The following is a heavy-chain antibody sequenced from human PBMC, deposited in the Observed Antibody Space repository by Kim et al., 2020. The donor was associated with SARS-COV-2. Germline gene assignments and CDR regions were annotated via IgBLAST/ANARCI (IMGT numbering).Heavy chain of an antibody. D-gene: IGHD6-13*01. V-gene: IGHV3-74*01. CDR3: VRRIAATGDAVDRHFDS. CDR1: GFTFSSYW. CDR2: INTDGSRI. Sequence: GGSLRLSCTASGFTFSSYWMHWVRQAPGKGPVWLSRINTDGSRINYADSVKGRFTISRDNAKNTLYLQMNSLRAEDTALYYCVRRIAATGDAVDRHFDSWGLGTLVTVSS. J-gene: IGHJ4*02.